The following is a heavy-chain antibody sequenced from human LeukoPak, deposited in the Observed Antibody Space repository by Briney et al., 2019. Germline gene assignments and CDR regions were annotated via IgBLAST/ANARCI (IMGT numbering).Heavy chain of an antibody. CDR1: GFTFSSYP. Sequence: GGSLRLSCAASGFTFSSYPMSWLRQAPGEGLEWVSAISGSGGSTYYAASEKGRFTISRDNSKNTLYLQMNSLRAEDTAVYYCAKDPPGYSSGWPPFDYWGQGTLVTVSS. D-gene: IGHD6-19*01. CDR2: ISGSGGST. CDR3: AKDPPGYSSGWPPFDY. V-gene: IGHV3-23*01. J-gene: IGHJ4*02.